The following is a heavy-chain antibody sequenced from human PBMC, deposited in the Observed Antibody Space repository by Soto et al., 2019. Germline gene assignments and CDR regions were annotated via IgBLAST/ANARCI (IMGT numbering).Heavy chain of an antibody. Sequence: PEEFLKISCQGSGYIFTTYWISWGLQMAVKGLEWMGKIDPGDSSTNYSPSFRGHITISVDRSINTAHLQFSSLKAADTAVYYCARLEKWYYNYYGLDVWGQGTMVTVSS. CDR3: ARLEKWYYNYYGLDV. D-gene: IGHD1-26*01. CDR1: GYIFTTYW. J-gene: IGHJ6*02. V-gene: IGHV5-10-1*01. CDR2: IDPGDSST.